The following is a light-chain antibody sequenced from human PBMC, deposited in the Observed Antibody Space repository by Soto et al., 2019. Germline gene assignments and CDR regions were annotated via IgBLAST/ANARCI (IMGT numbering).Light chain of an antibody. J-gene: IGKJ5*01. CDR3: QQRSFWPPVT. Sequence: EIVLTQSPATPSLSPGERATLSCRASQSISTSLGWYQHKPGQAPRLFFCDATDRAAGIPARFSGSGCGTNFFLTISSLETADSSFYYCQQRSFWPPVTFGQGTRLEIK. V-gene: IGKV3-11*01. CDR1: QSISTS. CDR2: DAT.